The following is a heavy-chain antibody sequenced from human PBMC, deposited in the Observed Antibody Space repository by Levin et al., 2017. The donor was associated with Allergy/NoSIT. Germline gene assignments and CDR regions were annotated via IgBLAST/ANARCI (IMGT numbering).Heavy chain of an antibody. Sequence: GGSLRLSCAASGVTFTDYAMNWVRQAPGKGLEWVSGISASGASAYYADSVKGRFTVSRDNSQNMFYLQMSSLRAEDTAVYYCAKDRYCTTASCPVDYWGQGTLVTVSS. CDR2: ISASGASA. D-gene: IGHD2-2*01. V-gene: IGHV3-23*01. CDR1: GVTFTDYA. J-gene: IGHJ4*02. CDR3: AKDRYCTTASCPVDY.